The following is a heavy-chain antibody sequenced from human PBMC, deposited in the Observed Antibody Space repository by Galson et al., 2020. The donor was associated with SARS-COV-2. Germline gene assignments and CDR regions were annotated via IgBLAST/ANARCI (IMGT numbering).Heavy chain of an antibody. J-gene: IGHJ6*02. CDR2: VTSSDATI. CDR1: GFTFSTYG. Sequence: WESLRLSCVASGFTFSTYGLTWVRQAPAKGLEWISYVTSSDATIFYADSVKGRFTISRDNAKNSLFLQINSLRDEDTAVYYCARPPSFDVWGQGTTVTVSS. CDR3: ARPPSFDV. V-gene: IGHV3-48*02.